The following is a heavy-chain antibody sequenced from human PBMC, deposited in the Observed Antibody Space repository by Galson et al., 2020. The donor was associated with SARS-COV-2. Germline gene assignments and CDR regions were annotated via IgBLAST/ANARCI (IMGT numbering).Heavy chain of an antibody. CDR1: GDSVSSNRAA. D-gene: IGHD6-19*01. J-gene: IGHJ4*02. CDR2: TYYRSKWYF. Sequence: SQTLSLTCAISGDSVSSNRAAWNWIRQSPSRGLEWLGRTYYRSKWYFDYGRSVKGRISINADSSKNQFSLQLNSVTPEDTAVYYCAREGLLYDQWLVFFFDYWGQGSLVTVSS. CDR3: AREGLLYDQWLVFFFDY. V-gene: IGHV6-1*01.